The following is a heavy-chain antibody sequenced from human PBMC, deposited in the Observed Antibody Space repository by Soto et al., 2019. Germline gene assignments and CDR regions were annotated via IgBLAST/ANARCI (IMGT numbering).Heavy chain of an antibody. CDR3: ARWVGCTNGVCYVSYYYYGMDV. D-gene: IGHD2-8*01. J-gene: IGHJ6*02. CDR1: GYTFTRYG. CDR2: ISAYNGNT. V-gene: IGHV1-18*01. Sequence: NVSCKASGYTFTRYGISRVIQKTGKGLEWMGWISAYNGNTNYAQKLQGRVTMTTDTSTSTAYMELRSLRSDDTAVYYCARWVGCTNGVCYVSYYYYGMDVWGQGTTVTVSS.